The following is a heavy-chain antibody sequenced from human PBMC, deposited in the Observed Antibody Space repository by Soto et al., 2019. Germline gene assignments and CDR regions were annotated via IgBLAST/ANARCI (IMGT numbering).Heavy chain of an antibody. CDR1: GYTFTGYY. D-gene: IGHD3-22*01. CDR2: INPNSGGT. CDR3: ARSPQKDLGYDSYYMDV. Sequence: VASVKVSCKASGYTFTGYYMHWVQQAPGQGLEWMGWINPNSGGTNYAQRIKGWVTMTRDTSISTAYMELSRLRSDDTAVYYCARSPQKDLGYDSYYMDVWGKGTTVTVSS. J-gene: IGHJ6*03. V-gene: IGHV1-2*04.